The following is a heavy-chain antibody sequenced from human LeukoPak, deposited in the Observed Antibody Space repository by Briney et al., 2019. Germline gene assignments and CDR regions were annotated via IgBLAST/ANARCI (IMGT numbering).Heavy chain of an antibody. CDR3: ARLQYSSGWLYYFDY. D-gene: IGHD6-19*01. CDR1: GFTFSSYW. J-gene: IGHJ4*02. V-gene: IGHV3-7*01. CDR2: IKQDGSEK. Sequence: GGSLRLSCAASGFTFSSYWMSWVRQAPGKGLEWVANIKQDGSEKYYVDSVKGRFTISRDNAKNSLYLQMNSLRAGDTAVYYCARLQYSSGWLYYFDYWGQGTLVTVSS.